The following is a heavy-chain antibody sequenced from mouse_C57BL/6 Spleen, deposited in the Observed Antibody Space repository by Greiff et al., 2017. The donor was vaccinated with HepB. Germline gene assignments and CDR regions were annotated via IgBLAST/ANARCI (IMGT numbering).Heavy chain of an antibody. Sequence: EVQLQQSGAELVRPGASVKLSCTASGFNINDYYMHWVKQRPEQGLEWIGRIDPEDGDTEYAPKFQGKATMTADTSSNTAYLQLSSLTSEDTAVYYCTTPYYSNYDYAMDYWGQGTSVTVSS. CDR3: TTPYYSNYDYAMDY. J-gene: IGHJ4*01. V-gene: IGHV14-1*01. CDR1: GFNINDYY. CDR2: IDPEDGDT. D-gene: IGHD2-5*01.